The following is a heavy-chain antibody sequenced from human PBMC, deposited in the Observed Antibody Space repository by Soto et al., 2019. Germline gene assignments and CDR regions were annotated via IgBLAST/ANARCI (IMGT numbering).Heavy chain of an antibody. J-gene: IGHJ4*02. Sequence: ASVKVSCKASGYTFTNYAISWVRQAPGQGLEWMGWINAYNGNTKYAQRFQDRVTMTTDTSTSTVYMELRSLTSGDTAVYYCARDGVAVTTGISGYWGQGTLVTVSS. D-gene: IGHD4-4*01. CDR3: ARDGVAVTTGISGY. CDR2: INAYNGNT. V-gene: IGHV1-18*01. CDR1: GYTFTNYA.